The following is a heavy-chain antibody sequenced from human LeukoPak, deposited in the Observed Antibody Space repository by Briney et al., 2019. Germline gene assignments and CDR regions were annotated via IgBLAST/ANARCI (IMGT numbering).Heavy chain of an antibody. D-gene: IGHD2-2*01. CDR3: ARGLVAPAAVDY. V-gene: IGHV4-34*01. CDR2: INHSGST. Sequence: SETLSLTCAVYGGSFSGYYWSWIRQPPGKGLEWIGEINHSGSTNYNPSLKSRVTISVDTSKNQFSLKLSSVTAADTAVYYCARGLVAPAAVDYWGQGTLVTVSS. CDR1: GGSFSGYY. J-gene: IGHJ4*02.